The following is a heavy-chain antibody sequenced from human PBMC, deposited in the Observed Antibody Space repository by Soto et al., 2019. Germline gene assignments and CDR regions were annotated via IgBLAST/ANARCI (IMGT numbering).Heavy chain of an antibody. CDR3: ARAVDTANNNWFDP. D-gene: IGHD5-18*01. J-gene: IGHJ5*02. CDR2: INAGNGNT. Sequence: ASVKVSCKASGYTFTSYAMHWVRQAPGQRLEWMGWINAGNGNTKYSQKFQGRVTITRDTSASTAYMELSSLRSEDTAVYYCARAVDTANNNWFDPWGQGTLVTVSS. V-gene: IGHV1-3*01. CDR1: GYTFTSYA.